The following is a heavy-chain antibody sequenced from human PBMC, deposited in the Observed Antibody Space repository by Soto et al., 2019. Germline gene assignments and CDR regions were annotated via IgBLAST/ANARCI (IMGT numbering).Heavy chain of an antibody. Sequence: GPVKVSCKASGYTFTSYAMHWVRQAPGQRLEWMGWINAGNGNTKYSQKFQGRVTITRDTSASTAYMELSSLRSEDTAVYYCARGFRMALYYDILTGYWTYDYWGQGTLVTVSS. CDR3: ARGFRMALYYDILTGYWTYDY. J-gene: IGHJ4*02. CDR2: INAGNGNT. D-gene: IGHD3-9*01. CDR1: GYTFTSYA. V-gene: IGHV1-3*01.